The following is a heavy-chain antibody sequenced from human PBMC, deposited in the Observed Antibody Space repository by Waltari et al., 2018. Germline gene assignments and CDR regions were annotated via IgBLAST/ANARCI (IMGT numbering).Heavy chain of an antibody. V-gene: IGHV3-7*01. J-gene: IGHJ4*02. CDR3: ARIAARDFDY. CDR1: GFTFSSYW. Sequence: EVQLGESGGGLVQPGGSLRLSCAASGFTFSSYWMDWVRQGPGKGPEWVANIKQDGSEKYYVDSVKGRFTISRDNAKNSLYLQMDSLRAEDTAVYYCARIAARDFDYWGQGTLVTVSS. D-gene: IGHD6-6*01. CDR2: IKQDGSEK.